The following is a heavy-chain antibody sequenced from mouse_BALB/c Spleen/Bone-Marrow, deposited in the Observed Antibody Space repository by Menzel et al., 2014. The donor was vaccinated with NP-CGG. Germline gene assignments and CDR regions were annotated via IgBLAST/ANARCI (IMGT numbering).Heavy chain of an antibody. D-gene: IGHD2-4*01. Sequence: VPLQQSGAELVKPGASVKMSCKASGYTFTSYWVQWVKQRPGHALEWIGVIDPSDSYTSYNQKFKGKAKLTVDPSSSTAYMPLSSLTSEDSAAYYCSRGDYDCYYDGWGPVNSVAVSS. CDR1: GYTFTSYW. V-gene: IGHV1S127*01. CDR3: SRGDYDCYYDG. CDR2: IDPSDSYT. J-gene: IGHJ1*01.